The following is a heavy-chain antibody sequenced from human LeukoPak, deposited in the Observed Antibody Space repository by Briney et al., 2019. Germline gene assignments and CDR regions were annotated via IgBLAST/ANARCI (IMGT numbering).Heavy chain of an antibody. D-gene: IGHD2-15*01. CDR3: ARGPSGGANIWFDR. CDR2: IYYSGST. CDR1: GGSISGDY. Sequence: SETLSLTCRVSGGSISGDYWSWIRQPPGKGLEWIGYIYYSGSTNYNPSLKSRASISVDMSKNQFSLKVSSVTAADTAVYCARGPSGGANIWFDRWGQGILVTVSS. J-gene: IGHJ5*02. V-gene: IGHV4-59*01.